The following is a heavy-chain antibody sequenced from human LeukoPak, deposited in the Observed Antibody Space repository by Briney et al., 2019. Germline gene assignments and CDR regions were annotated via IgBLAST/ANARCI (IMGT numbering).Heavy chain of an antibody. J-gene: IGHJ3*02. CDR2: IIPIFGTA. Sequence: SVKVSCKASGGTFSSYAISWVRQAPGQGLEWMGGIIPIFGTANYAQKFQGRVTITTDESTSTAYMGLSSLRSEDTAVYYCARSDSTYDYVWGSYRIGAFDIWGQGTMVTVSS. CDR3: ARSDSTYDYVWGSYRIGAFDI. D-gene: IGHD3-16*02. V-gene: IGHV1-69*05. CDR1: GGTFSSYA.